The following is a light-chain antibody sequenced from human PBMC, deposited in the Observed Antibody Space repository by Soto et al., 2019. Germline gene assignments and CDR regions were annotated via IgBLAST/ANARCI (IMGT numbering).Light chain of an antibody. Sequence: DIVMTQSPDSLAVSLGERATLNCKSSQSVFYSPNNENYLAWYQQKPGQPPKLLIYWASSRESGVPDRFSGSGSGTDFTLTISSLQAEDVAVYYCQQYYSTPRTFGQGTKVDIK. CDR1: QSVFYSPNNENY. CDR3: QQYYSTPRT. CDR2: WAS. V-gene: IGKV4-1*01. J-gene: IGKJ1*01.